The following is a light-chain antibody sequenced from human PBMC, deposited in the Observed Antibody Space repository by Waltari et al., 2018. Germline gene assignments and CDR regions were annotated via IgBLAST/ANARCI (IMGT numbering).Light chain of an antibody. CDR2: GNS. V-gene: IGLV1-40*01. Sequence: QSVLTQPPSVSGAPGQRVTISCTGSSSNIGAGYDVHWYQQPPGTAPKLLMYGNSKRPAGAPDRVSGSKSGTSASLAITGLQAEDEADYYCQSYDSSLSGSRVFGGGTKLTIL. CDR3: QSYDSSLSGSRV. J-gene: IGLJ2*01. CDR1: SSNIGAGYD.